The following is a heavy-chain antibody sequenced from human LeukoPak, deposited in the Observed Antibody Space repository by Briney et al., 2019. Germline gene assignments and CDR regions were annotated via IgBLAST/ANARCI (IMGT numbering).Heavy chain of an antibody. V-gene: IGHV4-59*01. D-gene: IGHD6-13*01. CDR1: GGSISSYY. J-gene: IGHJ4*02. Sequence: SETLSLTCTVSGGSISSYYWSWIRQPPGKGLEWIGYIYYSGSTNYNPSLKSRVTISVDTSKNQFSLKLSSVTAADTAVYYCAKGGSWYRPTFFDYWGQGILVTVSS. CDR3: AKGGSWYRPTFFDY. CDR2: IYYSGST.